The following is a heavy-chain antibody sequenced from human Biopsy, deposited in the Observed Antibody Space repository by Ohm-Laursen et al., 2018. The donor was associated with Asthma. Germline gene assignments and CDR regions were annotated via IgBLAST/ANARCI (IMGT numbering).Heavy chain of an antibody. J-gene: IGHJ4*02. Sequence: GSLRLSCAASGFTFSNYAMSWVRQAPGKGLEWVSSITGSGGFTYYADSVKGRFTISRDKSENTLYLQMNSLRPDDTAVYYCARDVMEWYLPAFDFWGQGTLVTVSS. CDR1: GFTFSNYA. D-gene: IGHD3-3*01. CDR3: ARDVMEWYLPAFDF. CDR2: ITGSGGFT. V-gene: IGHV3-23*01.